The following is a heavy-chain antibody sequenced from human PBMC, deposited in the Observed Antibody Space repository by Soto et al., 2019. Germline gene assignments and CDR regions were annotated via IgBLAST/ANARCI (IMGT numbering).Heavy chain of an antibody. D-gene: IGHD4-17*01. Sequence: GASVKVSCKASGYTFTSYYMHWVRQAPGQGLEWMGIINPSGGSTSYAQKFQGRVTMTRDTSTSTVYMELSSLRSEDTAVYYCARDLEHGDYRIYFDYWGQGTLVTVSS. CDR3: ARDLEHGDYRIYFDY. CDR1: GYTFTSYY. V-gene: IGHV1-46*01. J-gene: IGHJ4*02. CDR2: INPSGGST.